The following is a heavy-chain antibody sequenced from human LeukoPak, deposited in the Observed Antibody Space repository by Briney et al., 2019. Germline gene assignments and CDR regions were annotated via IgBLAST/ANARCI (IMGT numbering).Heavy chain of an antibody. CDR2: INHSGST. J-gene: IGHJ5*02. Sequence: SETLSLTCAVYGGSFSGYYWSWIRQPPGKGLEWIGEINHSGSTNYNPSLKSRVTISVDTSKNQFSLKLSSVTAADTAVYYCARHVGPLFTPIAVAGRWSWFDPWGQGTLVTVSS. CDR1: GGSFSGYY. CDR3: ARHVGPLFTPIAVAGRWSWFDP. D-gene: IGHD6-19*01. V-gene: IGHV4-34*01.